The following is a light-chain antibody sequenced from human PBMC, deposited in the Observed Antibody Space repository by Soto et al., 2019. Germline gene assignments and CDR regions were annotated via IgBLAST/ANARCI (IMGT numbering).Light chain of an antibody. J-gene: IGLJ7*01. CDR2: EVT. CDR3: SSYTNFNTWACV. CDR1: SGDIGSYNR. V-gene: IGLV2-14*01. Sequence: QSALTQPASVSGSPGQSITISCTGTSGDIGSYNRVSWYQQHPGKAPKLIIYEVTDRPSGVSNRFSGSKSGNTASLTISGLQAEDEAEYYCSSYTNFNTWACVFGTGTQLTVL.